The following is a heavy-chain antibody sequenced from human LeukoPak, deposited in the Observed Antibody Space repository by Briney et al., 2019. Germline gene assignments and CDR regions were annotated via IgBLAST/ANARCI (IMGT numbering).Heavy chain of an antibody. Sequence: GESLKISCKGSGYSFTTYWIGWVRQMPGKGLEWMGIIYPLDSDIRYSPSFQGQVTILAAKSITTAYLQWSSLQASDTAMYYCATPLTTPGGFDYWGQGTLVTVSS. J-gene: IGHJ4*02. D-gene: IGHD4-11*01. V-gene: IGHV5-51*01. CDR2: IYPLDSDI. CDR3: ATPLTTPGGFDY. CDR1: GYSFTTYW.